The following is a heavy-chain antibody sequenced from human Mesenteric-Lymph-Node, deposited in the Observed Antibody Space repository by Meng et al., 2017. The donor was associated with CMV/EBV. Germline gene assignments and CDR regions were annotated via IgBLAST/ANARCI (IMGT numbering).Heavy chain of an antibody. CDR3: VKEGVGASFDY. J-gene: IGHJ4*02. CDR2: IRYDEIQK. V-gene: IGHV3-30*02. Sequence: GESLKISCAASGINFSNYGFHWVRQGPGKGLEWVAYIRYDEIQKYNVDSVKGRFTISRDNAKNTLYLQMNSLRAEDTAVYYCVKEGVGASFDYWGQGTLVTVSS. D-gene: IGHD1-26*01. CDR1: GINFSNYG.